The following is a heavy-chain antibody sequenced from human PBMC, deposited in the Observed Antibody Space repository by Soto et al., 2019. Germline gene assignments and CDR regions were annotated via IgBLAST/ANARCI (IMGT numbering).Heavy chain of an antibody. Sequence: LDTLALSCGVYGVYFRCSYVSWLRQHPGKGLEWIGEINHSGSTNYNPSLKSRVTISVDTSKNQFSVKLSSVTAADTAVYYCARGKGYCSTSSCRECGSCYYDYWGQGTLVTVSS. CDR1: GVYFRCSY. V-gene: IGHV4-34*01. CDR2: INHSGST. J-gene: IGHJ4*02. D-gene: IGHD2-2*01. CDR3: ARGKGYCSTSSCRECGSCYYDY.